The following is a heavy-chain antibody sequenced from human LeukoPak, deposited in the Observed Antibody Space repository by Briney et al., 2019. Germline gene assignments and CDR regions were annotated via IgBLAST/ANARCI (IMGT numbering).Heavy chain of an antibody. Sequence: GGSQRLSCAASGFTFSTYWMHWVRQAPAKGLVWVSRINTDGSSTTYADSVKGRFTISRDNAKNTLYLQMNSLRAEDTAVYYCVRGGSDWYLWGQGTMVIVSS. D-gene: IGHD6-19*01. CDR2: INTDGSST. J-gene: IGHJ3*01. CDR3: VRGGSDWYL. V-gene: IGHV3-74*01. CDR1: GFTFSTYW.